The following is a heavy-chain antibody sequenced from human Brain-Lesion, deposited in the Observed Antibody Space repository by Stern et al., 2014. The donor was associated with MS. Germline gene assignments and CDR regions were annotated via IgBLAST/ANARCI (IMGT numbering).Heavy chain of an antibody. V-gene: IGHV4-39*01. CDR2: IYYSGAT. CDR1: GGSVSSNRYY. D-gene: IGHD3/OR15-3a*01. CDR3: GRAGLDDTFDV. Sequence: QVQLQESGPGLVKPSETLSLTCSISGGSVSSNRYYWGWIRPPTGKGLEWIGIIYYSGATFSNPSLKGRVSIYMDTSKNQFSLSLSSVTAADTAVYYCGRAGLDDTFDVWGQGTMVTVSS. J-gene: IGHJ3*01.